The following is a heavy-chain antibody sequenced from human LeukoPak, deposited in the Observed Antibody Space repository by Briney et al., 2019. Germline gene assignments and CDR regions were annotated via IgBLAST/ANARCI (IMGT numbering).Heavy chain of an antibody. Sequence: GGSLRLSCAASGFTVSSNYMSWVRQAPGKGLEWVANIKQDGSEKYYVDSVKGRFTISRDNAKNSLYLQMNSLRAEDTAVYYCARLTGYSGYGPFDYWGQGTLVTVSS. D-gene: IGHD5-12*01. J-gene: IGHJ4*02. V-gene: IGHV3-7*01. CDR2: IKQDGSEK. CDR1: GFTVSSNY. CDR3: ARLTGYSGYGPFDY.